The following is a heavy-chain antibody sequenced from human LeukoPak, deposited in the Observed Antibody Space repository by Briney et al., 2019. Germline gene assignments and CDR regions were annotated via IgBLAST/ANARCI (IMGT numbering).Heavy chain of an antibody. CDR2: IYSGGST. J-gene: IGHJ3*02. CDR3: ARVFGSGFPEEAFDI. Sequence: GGSLRLSCAASGFTVSSNYMSWVRQAPGKGLEWVSVIYSGGSTYYADSVKGRFTISRDNSKNTLYLQMNSLRAEDTAVYYCARVFGSGFPEEAFDIWGQGTMVTVSS. D-gene: IGHD6-19*01. V-gene: IGHV3-53*01. CDR1: GFTVSSNY.